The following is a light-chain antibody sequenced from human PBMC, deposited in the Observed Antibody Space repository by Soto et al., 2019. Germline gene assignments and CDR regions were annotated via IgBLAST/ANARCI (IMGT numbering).Light chain of an antibody. CDR1: SSNIGNNY. CDR2: DNK. CDR3: ATWDGILPAEV. Sequence: QSVLTQPPSVSAAPGQTVTISCSGSSSNIGNNYVSWYQQLPGTAPKLLIYDNKKRPSGIPDRFSGSKSGTSVTLDITGLHTVDEADDYCATWDGILPAEVLGGGTKLPVL. V-gene: IGLV1-51*01. J-gene: IGLJ2*01.